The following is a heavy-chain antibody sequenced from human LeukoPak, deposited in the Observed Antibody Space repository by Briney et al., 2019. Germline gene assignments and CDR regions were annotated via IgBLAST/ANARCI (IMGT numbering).Heavy chain of an antibody. Sequence: GGSLRLSCVASGFTFSNYYMHWVRQAPGKGLEWVAIISDDGERKFYADSVKGRFTISRDNAKNTLYLQMNSLRAEDTAVYYCASYRKWYSSSYFDYWGQGTLVTVSS. D-gene: IGHD6-6*01. CDR3: ASYRKWYSSSYFDY. CDR1: GFTFSNYY. V-gene: IGHV3-30*03. J-gene: IGHJ4*02. CDR2: ISDDGERK.